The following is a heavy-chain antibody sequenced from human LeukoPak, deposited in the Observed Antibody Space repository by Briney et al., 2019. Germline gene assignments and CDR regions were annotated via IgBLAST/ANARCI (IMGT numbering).Heavy chain of an antibody. V-gene: IGHV3-11*01. CDR1: GFTFSDYY. Sequence: GGSLRLSCAASGFTFSDYYMSWIRQAPGKGLEWVSYISSSGSTIYYADSVKGRFTIYRDNAKNSLYLQMNSLRAEDTAVYYCARVFRTLPHAGSPYYYYGMDVWGQGTTVTVSS. CDR3: ARVFRTLPHAGSPYYYYGMDV. CDR2: ISSSGSTI. J-gene: IGHJ6*02. D-gene: IGHD3-10*01.